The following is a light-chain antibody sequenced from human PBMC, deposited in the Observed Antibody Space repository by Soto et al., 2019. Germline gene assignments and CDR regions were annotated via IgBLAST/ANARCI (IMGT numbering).Light chain of an antibody. J-gene: IGLJ2*01. CDR1: SSNIGGGYD. Sequence: QSALTQPPSVSGAPGQRVTISCTGSSSNIGGGYDVHWYQQLPGTAPKLLIYDNSNRPSGVPDRFSGSKSGTSASLAITGLQAEDEADYYCQSYDSSRSALVFGGGTKLTVL. CDR3: QSYDSSRSALV. CDR2: DNS. V-gene: IGLV1-40*01.